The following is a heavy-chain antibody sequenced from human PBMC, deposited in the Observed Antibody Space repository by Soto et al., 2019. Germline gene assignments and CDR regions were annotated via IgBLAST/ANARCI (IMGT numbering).Heavy chain of an antibody. CDR3: ASRDPGTSVDY. J-gene: IGHJ4*02. CDR1: GGSFTSNNW. CDR2: IYRTGST. V-gene: IGHV4-4*02. Sequence: SSETLSLTCAVSGGSFTSNNWWTWVRQPPGQGLEWIGEIYRTGSTNYNPSLKSRVTISLDKSENQFSLKVTSLTAADTAVYYCASRDPGTSVDYWGQGTLVTVSS. D-gene: IGHD1-7*01.